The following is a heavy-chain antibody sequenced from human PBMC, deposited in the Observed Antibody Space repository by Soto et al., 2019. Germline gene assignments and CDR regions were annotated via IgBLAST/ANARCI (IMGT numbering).Heavy chain of an antibody. Sequence: EVQLLESGGGLVQPGGSLRLSCAASGFTFSSYAMSWVRQAPGKGLEWVSSISDSGGRTYYADSVKGRFTISRDNSKNTLYLQMNSLTAEDTAVYYCAKESPITIFGVGRWGDQGTLVTVSS. CDR2: ISDSGGRT. J-gene: IGHJ4*02. CDR1: GFTFSSYA. D-gene: IGHD3-3*01. V-gene: IGHV3-23*01. CDR3: AKESPITIFGVGRW.